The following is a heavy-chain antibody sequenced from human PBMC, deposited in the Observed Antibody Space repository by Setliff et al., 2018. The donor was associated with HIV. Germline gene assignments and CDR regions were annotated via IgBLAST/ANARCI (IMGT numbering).Heavy chain of an antibody. V-gene: IGHV1-18*01. J-gene: IGHJ4*02. D-gene: IGHD3-16*01. CDR3: AGDPGGFCTY. CDR1: GYTFTSYG. Sequence: ASVKVSCKASGYTFTSYGISWVRQAPGQGLEWMGWINTYNSQTNYAHKLQGRVTMTSDMSTNTVYMELTSLTSEDTAVYYCAGDPGGFCTYWGQGTLVTVSS. CDR2: INTYNSQT.